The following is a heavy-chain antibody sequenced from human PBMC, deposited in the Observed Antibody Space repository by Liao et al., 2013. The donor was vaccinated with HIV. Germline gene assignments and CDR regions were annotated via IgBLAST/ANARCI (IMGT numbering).Heavy chain of an antibody. Sequence: QLQLQESGPGLVKPSETLSLTCNVSGDSISSSSYYWGWIRQPPGKGLEWIGSIYYSGSTYYNPSLKSRVTISVDTSKNQFSLKLSSVTAADTAVYYCASIRFLEWSYFDYWGQGTLVTVSS. CDR1: GDSISSSSYY. CDR3: ASIRFLEWSYFDY. J-gene: IGHJ4*02. CDR2: IYYSGST. V-gene: IGHV4-39*07. D-gene: IGHD3-3*01.